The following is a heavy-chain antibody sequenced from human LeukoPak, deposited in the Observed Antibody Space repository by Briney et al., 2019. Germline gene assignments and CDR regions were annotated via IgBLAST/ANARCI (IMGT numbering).Heavy chain of an antibody. CDR1: GGTFSSYT. CDR3: ARVTSVGYMFDY. D-gene: IGHD2-2*02. Sequence: SVKVSCKASGGTFSSYTISWVRQAPGQGLEWMGRIIPILGIANYAQKFQGSVTITADKSTSTAYMELSSLRSEDTAVYYCARVTSVGYMFDYWGQGTLVTVSS. J-gene: IGHJ4*02. CDR2: IIPILGIA. V-gene: IGHV1-69*02.